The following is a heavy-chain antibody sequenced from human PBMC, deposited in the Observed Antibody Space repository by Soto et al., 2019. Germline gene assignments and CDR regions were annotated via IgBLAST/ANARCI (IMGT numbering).Heavy chain of an antibody. Sequence: SEILSLTCAFSAGSISTTNWSVCFRQPPGMELEWIGEIYHTETTTYNPSLKSRVTMSVDTSKNQLSVRLSFATAADTALYYCATSSGSVYGLDVWGPGATVTGSS. J-gene: IGHJ6*01. D-gene: IGHD3-10*01. CDR2: IYHTETT. V-gene: IGHV4-4*02. CDR3: ATSSGSVYGLDV. CDR1: AGSISTTNW.